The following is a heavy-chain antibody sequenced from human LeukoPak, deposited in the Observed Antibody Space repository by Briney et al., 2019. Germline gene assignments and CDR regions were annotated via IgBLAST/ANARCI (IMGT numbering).Heavy chain of an antibody. CDR2: ISSGSSYI. J-gene: IGHJ4*02. CDR1: GFTFSTYS. V-gene: IGHV3-21*01. Sequence: GGSLRLSCAASGFTFSTYSMSWVRQAPGKGLEWVSSISSGSSYISYADSMKGRFTVSRDNAKNSMYLQMNSLRAEDTGVYYCARDRRSESSGYYYSDYWGQGTLVTVSS. D-gene: IGHD3-22*01. CDR3: ARDRRSESSGYYYSDY.